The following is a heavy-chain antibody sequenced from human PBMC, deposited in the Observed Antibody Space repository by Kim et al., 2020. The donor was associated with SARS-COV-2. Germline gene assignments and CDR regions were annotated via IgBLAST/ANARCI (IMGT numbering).Heavy chain of an antibody. D-gene: IGHD2-2*01. CDR3: ARLRSSSSWTLLPDY. CDR1: GGSISSYY. CDR2: IYYSGST. J-gene: IGHJ4*02. Sequence: SETLSLTCTVSGGSISSYYWSWIRQPPGKGLEWIGYIYYSGSTNYNPSLKSRVTISVDTSKNQISLKLSSVTAADTAVYYCARLRSSSSWTLLPDYWGQGTLVTVSS. V-gene: IGHV4-59*08.